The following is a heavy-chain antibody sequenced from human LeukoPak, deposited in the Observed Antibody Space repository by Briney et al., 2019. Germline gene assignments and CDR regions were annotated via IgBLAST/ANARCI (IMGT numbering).Heavy chain of an antibody. CDR3: ARDLYSSSHREFDY. CDR1: GYTFTDYF. D-gene: IGHD2-15*01. Sequence: GASVKVSCEASGYTFTDYFIHWVRQAPGQGPEWMGRMNGNSGVTMYAQTLQDRVTMTRDTSISTAYMELSRLTSDDTDVYYCARDLYSSSHREFDYWGQGTLVTVSS. V-gene: IGHV1-2*05. J-gene: IGHJ4*02. CDR2: MNGNSGVT.